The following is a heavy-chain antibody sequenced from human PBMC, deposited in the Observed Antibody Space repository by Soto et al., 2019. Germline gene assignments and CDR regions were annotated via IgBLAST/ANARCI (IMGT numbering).Heavy chain of an antibody. J-gene: IGHJ5*02. Sequence: QVQLQESGPGLVKPSETLSLTCTVSGGSIRSYYWSWIRQPPGKGLEWIGYIYYSGSTHYNPSLKSRVTISVDTSKRQFYLKLSSVTAADTAMYYCAREAGVQYPFDPWGQGNLVTVSS. V-gene: IGHV4-59*01. CDR1: GGSIRSYY. CDR3: AREAGVQYPFDP. CDR2: IYYSGST. D-gene: IGHD1-1*01.